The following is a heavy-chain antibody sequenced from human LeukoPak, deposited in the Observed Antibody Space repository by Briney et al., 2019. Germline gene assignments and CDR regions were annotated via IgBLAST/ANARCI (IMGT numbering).Heavy chain of an antibody. CDR3: AGVMGDYPSTPIDY. Sequence: GGTLRLFCAASVFIFRRLAMSWARQAPGKGWEWGSAISGSGGSTYCADSVKGRFPIPRDDYKNTLYLQVKSQRGEDTAVYFCAGVMGDYPSTPIDYWGQGTLVTVSS. V-gene: IGHV3-23*01. D-gene: IGHD4-17*01. J-gene: IGHJ4*02. CDR2: ISGSGGST. CDR1: VFIFRRLA.